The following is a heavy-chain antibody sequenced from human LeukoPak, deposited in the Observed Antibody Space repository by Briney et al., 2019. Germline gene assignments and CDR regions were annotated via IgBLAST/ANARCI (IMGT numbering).Heavy chain of an antibody. J-gene: IGHJ4*02. D-gene: IGHD3-10*01. CDR1: GFSFGDYA. CDR2: IRSKAYGGTT. Sequence: GGSLRLSCTASGFSFGDYAMSWVRQAPGKGLEWVGFIRSKAYGGTTEYAASVKGRFTISRDDSKSIAYLQMNSLKTEDTAVYYCTRDVGSGKQPHPANDYWGQGTLVTVSS. CDR3: TRDVGSGKQPHPANDY. V-gene: IGHV3-49*04.